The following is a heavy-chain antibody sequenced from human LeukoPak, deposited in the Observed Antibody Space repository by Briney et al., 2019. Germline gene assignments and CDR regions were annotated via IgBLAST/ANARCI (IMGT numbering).Heavy chain of an antibody. CDR3: ARGGGDSSGWSLFDY. CDR2: IYHSGST. J-gene: IGHJ4*02. CDR1: GGSISSSNW. V-gene: IGHV4-4*02. Sequence: SETLSLTCAVSGGSISSSNWWSWVRQPPGKGLEWIGEIYHSGSTNYNPSLKSRVTISVDKSKNQFSLKLSSVTAADTAVYYCARGGGDSSGWSLFDYWGQGTLVTVSS. D-gene: IGHD6-19*01.